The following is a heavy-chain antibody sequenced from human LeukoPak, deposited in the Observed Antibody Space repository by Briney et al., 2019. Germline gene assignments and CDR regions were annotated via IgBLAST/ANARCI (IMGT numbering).Heavy chain of an antibody. CDR1: GGSISSYY. CDR2: IYYSGST. J-gene: IGHJ4*02. CDR3: ARLNLEYSSSYYFDY. V-gene: IGHV4-59*01. Sequence: SSETLSLTCTVSGGSISSYYWSWIRQPPGKGLEWIGYIYYSGSTNYNPSLKSRVTISVDTSKNQFSLKLSSVTAADTAVYYCARLNLEYSSSYYFDYWGQGTLVTVSS. D-gene: IGHD6-6*01.